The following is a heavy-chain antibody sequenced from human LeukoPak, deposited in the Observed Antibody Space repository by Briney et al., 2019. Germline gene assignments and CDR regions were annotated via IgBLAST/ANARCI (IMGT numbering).Heavy chain of an antibody. CDR1: GFTFSSYW. D-gene: IGHD6-6*01. J-gene: IGHJ5*02. CDR2: INSDGSST. V-gene: IGHV3-74*01. Sequence: GGSLRLPCAASGFTFSSYWMHWVRQAPGKGLVWVSRINSDGSSTSYADSVKGRFTISRDNAKNTLYLQMNSLRAEDTAVYYCAREGLVGGNWFDPWGRGTLVTVSS. CDR3: AREGLVGGNWFDP.